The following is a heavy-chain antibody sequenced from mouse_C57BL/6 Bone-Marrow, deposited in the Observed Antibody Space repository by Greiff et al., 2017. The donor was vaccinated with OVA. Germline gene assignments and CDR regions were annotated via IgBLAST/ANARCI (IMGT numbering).Heavy chain of an antibody. D-gene: IGHD1-1*01. CDR2: INPYNGGT. CDR1: GYTFTDYY. J-gene: IGHJ2*01. CDR3: AKLLRSQYYFDY. V-gene: IGHV1-19*01. Sequence: VQLKQSGPVLVKPGASVKMSCKASGYTFTDYYMNWVKQSHGKSLEWIGVINPYNGGTSYNQKFKGKATLTVDKSSSTAYMELNSLTSEDSAVYYCAKLLRSQYYFDYWGQGTTLTVSS.